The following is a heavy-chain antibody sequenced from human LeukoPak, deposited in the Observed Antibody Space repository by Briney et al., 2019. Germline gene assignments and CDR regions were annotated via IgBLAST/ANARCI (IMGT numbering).Heavy chain of an antibody. J-gene: IGHJ1*01. D-gene: IGHD2-15*01. CDR1: GYTFTSYG. CDR3: AAPLCSGGSCYSGEYFQH. Sequence: GASVKVSCKASGYTFTSYGISWVRQAPGQGLEWMGWISAYNGNTNYAQKLQSRVTMTTDTSTSTAYMELRSLRSDDTAVYYCAAPLCSGGSCYSGEYFQHWGQGTLVTVSS. V-gene: IGHV1-18*01. CDR2: ISAYNGNT.